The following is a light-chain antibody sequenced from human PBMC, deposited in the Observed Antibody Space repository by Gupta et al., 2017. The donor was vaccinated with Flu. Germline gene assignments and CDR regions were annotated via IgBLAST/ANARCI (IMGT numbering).Light chain of an antibody. V-gene: IGLV2-14*01. J-gene: IGLJ3*02. CDR3: SSYASSSPLV. Sequence: TSSDVCGYNLIAGYQKNPGKAPKLMIYEVSNRPSGVSDRFSGSKSVKTASLTISVLQADDEADYYCSSYASSSPLVFGGGTKLTVL. CDR2: EVS. CDR1: SSDVCGYNL.